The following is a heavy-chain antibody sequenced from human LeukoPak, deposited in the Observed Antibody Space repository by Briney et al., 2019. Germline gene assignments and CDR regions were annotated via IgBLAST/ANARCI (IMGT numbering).Heavy chain of an antibody. D-gene: IGHD5-18*01. CDR2: INPNSGGT. Sequence: GASVKVSCKASGYTFTGYYMHWVRQAPGQGLEWMGWINPNSGGTNYAQKFQGRVTMTRDTSISTAYMEVSSLRSDDTAVYYCARERSGANSYGYWEYWGQGTLVTVPS. CDR1: GYTFTGYY. CDR3: ARERSGANSYGYWEY. V-gene: IGHV1-2*02. J-gene: IGHJ4*02.